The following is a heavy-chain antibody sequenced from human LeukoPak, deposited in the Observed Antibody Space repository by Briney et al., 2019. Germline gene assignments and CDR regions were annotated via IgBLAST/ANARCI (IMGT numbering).Heavy chain of an antibody. CDR3: ARRLGTTMLDY. CDR1: GLTFSSYS. D-gene: IGHD1-26*01. Sequence: PGGSLRLPCAASGLTFSSYSMNWVRQAPGKGLEWVSCISGTSSTIYYADSMKGRFTISRDNAKTSLYLQMISLRDEDTAVYYCARRLGTTMLDYWGQGTLVTVSS. CDR2: ISGTSSTI. J-gene: IGHJ4*02. V-gene: IGHV3-48*02.